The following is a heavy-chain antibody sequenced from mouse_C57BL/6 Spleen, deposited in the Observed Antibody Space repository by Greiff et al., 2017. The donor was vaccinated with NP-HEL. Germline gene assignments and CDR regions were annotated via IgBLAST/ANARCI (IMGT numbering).Heavy chain of an antibody. V-gene: IGHV3-6*01. CDR1: GYSITSGYY. Sequence: ESGPGLVKPSQSLSLTCSVTGYSITSGYYWNWIRQFPGNKLEWMGYISYDGSNNYNPSLKNRIPITRDTSKNQFFLKLNSVTTEDTATYYCARDQATAWFAYWGQGTLVTVSA. CDR3: ARDQATAWFAY. J-gene: IGHJ3*01. CDR2: ISYDGSN. D-gene: IGHD3-2*02.